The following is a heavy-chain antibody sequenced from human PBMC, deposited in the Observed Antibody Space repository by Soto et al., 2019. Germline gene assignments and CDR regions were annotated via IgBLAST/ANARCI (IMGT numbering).Heavy chain of an antibody. CDR2: FRSGGDDDTT. Sequence: GGSLRLSCAASGFTFSSYSMSWVRQAPGKGLEWVSGFRSGGDDDTTYYADSVRGRFTISRDNSKNTLFLQMNSLRAEVTAIYYCAKKVNSGSGSQFFDYWGQGTLVTVSS. V-gene: IGHV3-23*01. J-gene: IGHJ4*02. CDR3: AKKVNSGSGSQFFDY. D-gene: IGHD3-10*01. CDR1: GFTFSSYS.